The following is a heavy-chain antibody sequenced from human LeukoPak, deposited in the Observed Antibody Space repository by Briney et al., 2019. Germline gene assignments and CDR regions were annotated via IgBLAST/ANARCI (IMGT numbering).Heavy chain of an antibody. CDR2: IYYSGST. CDR3: ARREAAAGISPFDP. Sequence: SETLSLTCTVSGGSISSYYWSWIRQPPGKGLEWIGYIYYSGSTNYNPSLKSRVTISVDTSKNQFSLKLSSVTAADTAVHYCARREAAAGISPFDPWGQGTLVTVSS. V-gene: IGHV4-59*08. CDR1: GGSISSYY. J-gene: IGHJ5*02. D-gene: IGHD6-13*01.